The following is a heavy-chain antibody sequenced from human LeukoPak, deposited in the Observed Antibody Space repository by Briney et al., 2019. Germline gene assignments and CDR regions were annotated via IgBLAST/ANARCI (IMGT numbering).Heavy chain of an antibody. CDR2: TVGGRPDT. CDR1: GFTFSNYA. D-gene: IGHD3-10*02. CDR3: GRAGVDARGHYQGFDY. V-gene: IGHV3-23*01. Sequence: GGSLRLSCAASGFTFSNYAMSWVRQTPGKGLEWVAATVGGRPDTYHAESVKGRFTISRDNAQSSLCLHMNSLRAEDTALYYCGRAGVDARGHYQGFDYWGQGTLVTVSS. J-gene: IGHJ4*02.